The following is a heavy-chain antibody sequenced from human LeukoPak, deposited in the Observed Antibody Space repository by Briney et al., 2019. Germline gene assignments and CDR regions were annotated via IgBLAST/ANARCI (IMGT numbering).Heavy chain of an antibody. D-gene: IGHD3-10*01. V-gene: IGHV3-30*02. CDR3: AKDLVFGELDY. Sequence: GGSLRLSCAASGFTFSSYGMHWVRQAPGKGLEWVAFIRYDGSNKCYADSVKGRFTISRDNSKNTLYLQMNSLRAEDTAVYYCAKDLVFGELDYWGQGTLVTVSS. CDR2: IRYDGSNK. CDR1: GFTFSSYG. J-gene: IGHJ4*02.